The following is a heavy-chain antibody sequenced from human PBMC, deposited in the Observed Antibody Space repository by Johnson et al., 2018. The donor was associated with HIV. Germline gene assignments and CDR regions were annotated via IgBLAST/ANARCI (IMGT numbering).Heavy chain of an antibody. CDR3: AKDLHYYDSSGFNDAFDI. V-gene: IGHV3-9*01. CDR1: GFTFDDYA. J-gene: IGHJ3*02. D-gene: IGHD3-22*01. CDR2: ISWNSGSI. Sequence: VQLVESGGGLVQPGRSLRLSCTASGFTFDDYAMHWVRQAPGKGLEWVSGISWNSGSIGYADSVKGRFTISRDNSKNTLYLQMNSLRAEDTAIYYCAKDLHYYDSSGFNDAFDIWGQGTMVAVSS.